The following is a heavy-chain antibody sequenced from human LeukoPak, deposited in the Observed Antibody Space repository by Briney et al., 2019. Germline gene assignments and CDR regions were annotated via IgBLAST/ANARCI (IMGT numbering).Heavy chain of an antibody. CDR2: ISDSGGYT. Sequence: GGSLRLSCAASGFTFSAYVMHWVRQAPGKGLQWVAVISDSGGYTQYADSVKGRFTISRDNSKNTLYLQMNSLRAEDTAVYYCAKGTTRAGRWIEDFDYWGQGTLVTVSS. CDR3: AKGTTRAGRWIEDFDY. D-gene: IGHD6-13*01. J-gene: IGHJ4*02. CDR1: GFTFSAYV. V-gene: IGHV3-23*01.